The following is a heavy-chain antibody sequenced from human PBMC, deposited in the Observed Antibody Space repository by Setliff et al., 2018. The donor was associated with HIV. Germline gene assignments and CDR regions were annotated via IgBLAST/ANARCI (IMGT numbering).Heavy chain of an antibody. CDR3: ARSRSGWSSPFDY. CDR2: INTGNGNT. D-gene: IGHD6-19*01. V-gene: IGHV1-3*04. CDR1: GYTFTRNA. Sequence: ASVKVSCKASGYTFTRNAMHWVRQAPGQRLEWMGWINTGNGNTKYSQKFQGRVTITRDTSASTAYMELSSLRSEDTAVYYCARSRSGWSSPFDYWGQGTLVTVSS. J-gene: IGHJ4*02.